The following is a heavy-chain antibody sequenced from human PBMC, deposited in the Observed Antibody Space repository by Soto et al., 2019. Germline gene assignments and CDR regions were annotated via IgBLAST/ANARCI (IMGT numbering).Heavy chain of an antibody. CDR3: ARYIFGQGFKA. J-gene: IGHJ5*02. Sequence: QVQLVQPGTEVRKPGASVKVSCETSGDTFTNFDLNWVRQASGQGLEWIGWMRADSGHSGHARKFQGXVSMTRDTSRRTAYMELSSLRAEDTAVYYCARYIFGQGFKAWGQGTLVFVSS. CDR2: MRADSGHS. CDR1: GDTFTNFD. V-gene: IGHV1-8*01. D-gene: IGHD3-10*01.